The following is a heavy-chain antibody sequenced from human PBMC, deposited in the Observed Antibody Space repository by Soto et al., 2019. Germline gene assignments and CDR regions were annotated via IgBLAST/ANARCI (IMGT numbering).Heavy chain of an antibody. CDR1: GDSIIGTHW. CDR2: THHSRGT. D-gene: IGHD6-13*01. J-gene: IGHJ4*01. V-gene: IGHV4-4*02. Sequence: SETLSLTCAVPGDSIIGTHWWSWVRRPPGKGLEFIGETHHSRGTNYNPSLRSRVTMSLDKSKNQLSLILYSVTAADTGVYYCARYSAASGNFYFDYWGQGTRVNVCS. CDR3: ARYSAASGNFYFDY.